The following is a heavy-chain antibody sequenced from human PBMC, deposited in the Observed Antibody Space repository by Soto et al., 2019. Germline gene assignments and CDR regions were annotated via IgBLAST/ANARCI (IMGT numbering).Heavy chain of an antibody. CDR2: ISYDGSNK. V-gene: IGHV3-30-3*01. D-gene: IGHD4-17*01. Sequence: GGSLRLSCAASGFTFSSYAMHWVRQAPGKGLEWVAVISYDGSNKYYADSVKGRFTISRDNSKNTLYLQMNSLRVEDTAVYYCARALGDYGDYWGQGTLVTVSS. J-gene: IGHJ4*02. CDR3: ARALGDYGDY. CDR1: GFTFSSYA.